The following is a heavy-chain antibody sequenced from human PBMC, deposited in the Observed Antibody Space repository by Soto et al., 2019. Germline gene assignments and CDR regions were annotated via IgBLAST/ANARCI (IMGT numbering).Heavy chain of an antibody. CDR2: ISSTSGTI. CDR1: GFAFSTYG. Sequence: EGQLVESGGNLVRPGGSLRLSCAASGFAFSTYGMNWVRQAPGKGLEWVSYISSTSGTIYYADSVKGRFTIYRDNAKNSLFLQINGPRDDDTAVYYCATQKILFSVAGTFYGLGVWGQGTTVTVSS. D-gene: IGHD6-19*01. V-gene: IGHV3-48*02. J-gene: IGHJ6*02. CDR3: ATQKILFSVAGTFYGLGV.